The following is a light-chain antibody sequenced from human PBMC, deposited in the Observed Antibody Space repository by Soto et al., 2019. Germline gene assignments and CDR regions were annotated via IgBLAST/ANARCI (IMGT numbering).Light chain of an antibody. CDR1: QHLRGCFHGDF. CDR2: GAS. V-gene: IGKV3-15*01. J-gene: IGKJ4*01. Sequence: TQSPATLSLSPGETATLSYRAGQHLRGCFHGDFLAWYQQKPGQAPRLLIFGASSRATGWPARFSGSGSGTEFTLTISSLQPDDFAAYYCQQYNHYSGLTFGGGTKVDIK. CDR3: QQYNHYSGLT.